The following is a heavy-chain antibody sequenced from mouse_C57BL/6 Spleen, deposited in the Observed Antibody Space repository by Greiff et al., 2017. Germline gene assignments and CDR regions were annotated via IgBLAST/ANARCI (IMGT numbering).Heavy chain of an antibody. CDR2: IYPGSGNT. CDR3: AREGVPYGSSKYFDV. V-gene: IGHV1-66*01. J-gene: IGHJ1*03. Sequence: QVQLQQSGPELVKPGASVKISCKASGYSFTSYYIHWVKQRPGQGLEWIGWIYPGSGNTKYNEKFKGKATLTADTSSSTAYMQLSSLTSEDSAVYYCAREGVPYGSSKYFDVWGTGTTVTVSS. D-gene: IGHD1-1*01. CDR1: GYSFTSYY.